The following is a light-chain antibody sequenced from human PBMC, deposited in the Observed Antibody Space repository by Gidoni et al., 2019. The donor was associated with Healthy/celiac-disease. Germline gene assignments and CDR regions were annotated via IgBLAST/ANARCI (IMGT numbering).Light chain of an antibody. CDR3: QQSYSTRWT. J-gene: IGKJ1*01. Sequence: DIQMTQSPSSLSASVGDRVTINYRASQSISSYLNWYQQKPGKAPKLLIYAASSLPSGVTSRFRGSGSGTDFTLTISSLQPEDFATYYCQQSYSTRWTFGQGTKVEIK. CDR1: QSISSY. V-gene: IGKV1-39*01. CDR2: AAS.